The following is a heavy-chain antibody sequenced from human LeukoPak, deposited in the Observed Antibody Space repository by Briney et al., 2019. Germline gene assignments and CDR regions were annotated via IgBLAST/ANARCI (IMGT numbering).Heavy chain of an antibody. CDR3: ARGTQYDILTGLDY. J-gene: IGHJ4*02. CDR1: GGSISNSNYY. CDR2: AYFSGNT. D-gene: IGHD3-9*01. V-gene: IGHV4-39*07. Sequence: PSETLSLTCTVSGGSISNSNYYWGWIRQPPGKGLEWIGSAYFSGNTYYNPSLKSRVTISVDMSENQFSLKLSSVTAADTAVYYCARGTQYDILTGLDYWGQGTLVTVSS.